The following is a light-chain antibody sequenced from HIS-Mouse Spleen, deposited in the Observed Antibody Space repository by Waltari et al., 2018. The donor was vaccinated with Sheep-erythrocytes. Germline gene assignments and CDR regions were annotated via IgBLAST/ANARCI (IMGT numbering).Light chain of an antibody. CDR1: QGISSA. V-gene: IGKV1D-13*01. CDR3: QHFNNYPRT. J-gene: IGKJ1*01. Sequence: AIQLTQSPSSLSASVGHRVTITCRASQGISSALAWYQQTPGKAPKLLIYDASSLESGVPSRVSGSGSGTDFTLTISSLQPEDFATYYCQHFNNYPRTFGQGTKVEIK. CDR2: DAS.